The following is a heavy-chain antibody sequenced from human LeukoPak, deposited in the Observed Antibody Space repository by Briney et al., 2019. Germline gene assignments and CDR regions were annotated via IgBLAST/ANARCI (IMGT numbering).Heavy chain of an antibody. J-gene: IGHJ5*02. D-gene: IGHD3-22*01. CDR2: LSRSGSRT. CDR1: GFRFSNYA. Sequence: GGSLRLSCVGSGFRFSNYAMNWVRQAPGKGLQGGSALSRSGSRTFYADSVKGGFTISRDNSKNTLYLQMDSLRAEDTAIYYCAKDDSSGYYHDHWGQGTLVTVSS. V-gene: IGHV3-23*01. CDR3: AKDDSSGYYHDH.